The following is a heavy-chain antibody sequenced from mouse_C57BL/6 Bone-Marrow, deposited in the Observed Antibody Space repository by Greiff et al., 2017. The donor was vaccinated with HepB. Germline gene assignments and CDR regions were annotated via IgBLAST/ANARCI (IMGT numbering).Heavy chain of an antibody. CDR3: AISPYYYGSSDYFDY. CDR2: IYPRDGST. Sequence: VKLQQSDAELVKPGASVKISCKVSGYTFTDHTIHWMKQRPEQGLEWIGYIYPRDGSTKYNEKFKGKATLTADKSSSTAYMQLNSLTSEDSAVYFCAISPYYYGSSDYFDYWGQGTTLTVSS. D-gene: IGHD1-1*01. V-gene: IGHV1-78*01. CDR1: GYTFTDHT. J-gene: IGHJ2*01.